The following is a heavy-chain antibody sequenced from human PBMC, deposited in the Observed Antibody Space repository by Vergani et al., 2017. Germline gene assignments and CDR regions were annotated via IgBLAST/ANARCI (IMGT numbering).Heavy chain of an antibody. V-gene: IGHV3-9*01. D-gene: IGHD2-15*01. CDR2: ISGNSGSI. CDR3: ARGYCSGSSCYSHYYYMDV. CDR1: GFAFSSYV. Sequence: EVQLVESGGGLVQPGGSLRPSCAASGFAFSSYVLHWVRRAPGKGPEWVSGISGNSGSIGYADSVKGRFTISRDNDKNSLYLQMNSLRAEDTALYYCARGYCSGSSCYSHYYYMDVWGKGTTVTVSS. J-gene: IGHJ6*03.